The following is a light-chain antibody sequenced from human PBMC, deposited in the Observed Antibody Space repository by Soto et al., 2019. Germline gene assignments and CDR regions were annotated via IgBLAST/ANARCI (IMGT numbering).Light chain of an antibody. Sequence: AIQMTQSPSSLSASVGDRVTITCRASQGIGSDLGWYQQKPGKAPNLLMYAASTLQSGVSSRFSGSGSGTDFTLTISSLQPEDFATYYCQQYNSYLFTFGPGTKVDIK. CDR1: QGIGSD. V-gene: IGKV1-6*01. CDR3: QQYNSYLFT. J-gene: IGKJ3*01. CDR2: AAS.